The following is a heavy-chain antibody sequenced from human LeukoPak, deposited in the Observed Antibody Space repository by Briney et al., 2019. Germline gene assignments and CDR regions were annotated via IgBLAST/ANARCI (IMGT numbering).Heavy chain of an antibody. CDR3: ARDSYGMVAATSAFDI. D-gene: IGHD2-15*01. V-gene: IGHV3-11*01. J-gene: IGHJ3*02. CDR1: GFAFSSYD. CDR2: IGSIDSSV. Sequence: LSSAASGFAFSSYDMCCCRWTPEPPREWLSYIGSIDSSVYYSDSVMGRFPISRDNAKNSLYLQTNSLRAEDTAVYYCARDSYGMVAATSAFDIWGQGTMVTVSS.